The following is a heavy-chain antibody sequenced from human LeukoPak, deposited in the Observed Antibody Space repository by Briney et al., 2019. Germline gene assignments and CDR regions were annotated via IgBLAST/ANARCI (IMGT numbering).Heavy chain of an antibody. CDR1: GYTFTSYY. CDR3: ARETQPSGVDILTGYSSHPGEWWFDP. CDR2: INPSGGST. Sequence: EASVKVSCKASGYTFTSYYMHWVRQAPGQGLEWMGIINPSGGSTSYAQKFQGRVTMTRDMSTSTVYMELSSLRSEDTAVYYCARETQPSGVDILTGYSSHPGEWWFDPWGQGTLVTVSS. J-gene: IGHJ5*02. V-gene: IGHV1-46*01. D-gene: IGHD3-9*01.